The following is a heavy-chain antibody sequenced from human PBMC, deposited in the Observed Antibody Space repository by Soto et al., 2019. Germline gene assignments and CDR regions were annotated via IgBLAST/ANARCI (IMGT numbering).Heavy chain of an antibody. CDR1: GFTFSSYA. CDR3: AKHPPILVFTGLETGIFDY. CDR2: SSASGGSI. D-gene: IGHD3-3*01. V-gene: IGHV3-23*01. Sequence: EVQLLESGGGLVQPGGSLRLSCTVSGFTFSSYAMSWVRQAPGKGLEWVSASSASGGSIYYADSVKGRFTISRDNSKNTLYLQMNSLRAEDTAVYYCAKHPPILVFTGLETGIFDYCGQVTLVTVS. J-gene: IGHJ4*02.